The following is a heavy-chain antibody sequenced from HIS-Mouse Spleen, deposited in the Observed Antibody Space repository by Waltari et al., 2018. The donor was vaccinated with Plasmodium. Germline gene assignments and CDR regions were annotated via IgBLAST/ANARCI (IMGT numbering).Heavy chain of an antibody. CDR2: IYHSGST. V-gene: IGHV4-38-2*02. Sequence: QVQLQESGPGLVKPSETLSLTCTVSGYSISSGYYWGWIRQPPGKGLEWIGSIYHSGSTSSNPSLKSRVTISVDTSKNQFSLKLSSVTAADTAVYYCARGVGYSSSWYWFDPWGQGTLVTVSS. CDR3: ARGVGYSSSWYWFDP. D-gene: IGHD6-13*01. J-gene: IGHJ5*02. CDR1: GYSISSGYY.